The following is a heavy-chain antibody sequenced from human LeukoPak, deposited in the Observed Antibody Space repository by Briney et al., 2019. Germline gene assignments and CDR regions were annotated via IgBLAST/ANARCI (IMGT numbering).Heavy chain of an antibody. D-gene: IGHD1-26*01. CDR3: ARAPLSGNSYSGSYYPDY. J-gene: IGHJ4*02. CDR2: ISTSGII. V-gene: IGHV3-48*02. Sequence: GGSLRLSCAASGFTISNYNMDWVRQAPGKGLEWISYISTSGIIYYADSVRGRFTISRDNAKNSLYLQMNSLRDEDTAVYYCARAPLSGNSYSGSYYPDYWGQGTLVTVSS. CDR1: GFTISNYN.